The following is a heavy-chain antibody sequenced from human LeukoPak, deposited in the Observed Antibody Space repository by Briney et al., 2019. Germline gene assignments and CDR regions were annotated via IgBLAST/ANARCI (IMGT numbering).Heavy chain of an antibody. D-gene: IGHD3-10*01. J-gene: IGHJ5*02. Sequence: ASVKVSCKASGYTFTSYGISWVRQAPGQGLEWMGWISAYNGNTNYAQKLQGRVTMTTDTSTSTAYMELRSLRSDDTAVYYCARESLWFGESEFNWFDPWGQGTLVTVSS. CDR2: ISAYNGNT. V-gene: IGHV1-18*01. CDR1: GYTFTSYG. CDR3: ARESLWFGESEFNWFDP.